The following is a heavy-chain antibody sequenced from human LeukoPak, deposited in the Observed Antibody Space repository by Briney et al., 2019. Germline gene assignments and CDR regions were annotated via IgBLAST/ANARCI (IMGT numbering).Heavy chain of an antibody. D-gene: IGHD3-3*01. Sequence: GGSLRLSCAASGFTFSSYGIHWVRQAPGKGLEWVAFIRYDGSNKYYADSVKGRFTISRDNSKNTLYLQMNSLRAEDTAVYYCAKEGDYDFWSGTRGAYFDYWGQGTLVTVSS. CDR3: AKEGDYDFWSGTRGAYFDY. CDR1: GFTFSSYG. V-gene: IGHV3-30*02. CDR2: IRYDGSNK. J-gene: IGHJ4*02.